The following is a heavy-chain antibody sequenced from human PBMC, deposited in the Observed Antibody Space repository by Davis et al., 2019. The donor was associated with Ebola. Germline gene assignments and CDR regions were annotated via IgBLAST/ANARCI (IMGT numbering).Heavy chain of an antibody. D-gene: IGHD4-11*01. CDR2: SSSDGANT. V-gene: IGHV3-23*01. CDR1: GFTFSNYG. CDR3: AKGGYQLLHDY. J-gene: IGHJ4*02. Sequence: GGSLRLSCAASGFTFSNYGMSWVRQVPGKGLEWVATSSSDGANTNYADSVKGRVTISRDNSKNTLYLQMNSLRVEDTAMYYCAKGGYQLLHDYWGQGTLVTVSS.